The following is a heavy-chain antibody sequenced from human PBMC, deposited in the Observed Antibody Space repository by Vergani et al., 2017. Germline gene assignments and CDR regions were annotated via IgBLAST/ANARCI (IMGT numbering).Heavy chain of an antibody. D-gene: IGHD3-3*01. V-gene: IGHV3-73*02. Sequence: EVQLVESGGGLVQPGGSLKLSCAASGFTFSGSAMHWVRQASGKGLEWVGRIRSKANSYATAYAASVKGRFTISRDDSKNTAYLQMNSLKTEDTAVYYCTRHYDFWSGYLTHFDYWAREPWSPSPQ. CDR2: IRSKANSYAT. J-gene: IGHJ4*02. CDR3: TRHYDFWSGYLTHFDY. CDR1: GFTFSGSA.